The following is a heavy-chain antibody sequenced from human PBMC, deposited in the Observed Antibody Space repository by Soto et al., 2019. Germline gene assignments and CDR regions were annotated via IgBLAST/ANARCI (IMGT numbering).Heavy chain of an antibody. J-gene: IGHJ4*02. CDR2: ISYDGSSK. CDR3: AKDSSGLDY. D-gene: IGHD6-19*01. CDR1: GFTFSSYA. Sequence: PGGSLRLSCADSGFTFSSYAMHWVRQAPGKGLEWVAGISYDGSSKYYADSVKGRFTISRDNSKNTLYLQMNSLRAEDTAVYYCAKDSSGLDYWGQGTLVTVSS. V-gene: IGHV3-30*18.